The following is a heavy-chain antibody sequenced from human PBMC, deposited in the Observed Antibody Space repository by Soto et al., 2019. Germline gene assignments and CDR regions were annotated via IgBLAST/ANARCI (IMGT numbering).Heavy chain of an antibody. V-gene: IGHV4-31*03. CDR3: ARGVGYCSSTSCYAGYFQH. CDR2: IYYSGST. D-gene: IGHD2-2*01. CDR1: GGSISSGGYY. Sequence: QVQLQESGPGLVKPSQTLSLTCTVSGGSISSGGYYWSWIRQHPGKGLEWIGYIYYSGSTYYNPSLKSRVTISVDTSKNQCSLKLSSVTAADTAVYYCARGVGYCSSTSCYAGYFQHWGQGTLVTVSS. J-gene: IGHJ1*01.